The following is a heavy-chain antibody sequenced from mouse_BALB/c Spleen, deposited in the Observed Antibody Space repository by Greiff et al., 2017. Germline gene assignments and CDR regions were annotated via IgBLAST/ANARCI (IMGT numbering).Heavy chain of an antibody. Sequence: EVQGVESGGGLVKPGGSLKLSCAASGFTFSSYAMSWVRQTPEKRLEWVASISSGGSTYYPDSVKGRFTISRDNARNILYLQMSSLRSEDTAMYYCARGLMIYYAMDYWGQGTSVTVSS. V-gene: IGHV5-6-5*01. CDR1: GFTFSSYA. D-gene: IGHD2-3*01. CDR2: ISSGGST. J-gene: IGHJ4*01. CDR3: ARGLMIYYAMDY.